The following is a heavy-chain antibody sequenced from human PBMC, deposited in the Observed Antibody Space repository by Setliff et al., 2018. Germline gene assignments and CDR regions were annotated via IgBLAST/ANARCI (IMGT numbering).Heavy chain of an antibody. Sequence: ASVKVSCKASGYSFSTYAMSWIRQAPGQGLEWMGWINTNTGNPSYAQGFTGRFVFSLDTSVSTAYLQISSLKPEDTAVYYCARGSRFGTIVYRGDYYMDVWGKGTTVTVSS. D-gene: IGHD3-10*01. CDR2: INTNTGNP. CDR1: GYSFSTYA. J-gene: IGHJ6*03. V-gene: IGHV7-4-1*02. CDR3: ARGSRFGTIVYRGDYYMDV.